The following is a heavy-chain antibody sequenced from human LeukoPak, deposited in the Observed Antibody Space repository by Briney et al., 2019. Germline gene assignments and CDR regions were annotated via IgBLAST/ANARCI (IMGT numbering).Heavy chain of an antibody. V-gene: IGHV4-59*01. J-gene: IGHJ6*03. Sequence: PSETLSLTCNVSGGSISGYHWSWIRQPPGKGLEWLGYIYYSGSSNYNPALKRRGTISAATSKNQFSLQLSSVTAAETAVYYCASVPRSYYYHYYMDVWGKATTVTVSS. CDR1: GGSISGYH. CDR2: IYYSGSS. CDR3: ASVPRSYYYHYYMDV. D-gene: IGHD2-2*01.